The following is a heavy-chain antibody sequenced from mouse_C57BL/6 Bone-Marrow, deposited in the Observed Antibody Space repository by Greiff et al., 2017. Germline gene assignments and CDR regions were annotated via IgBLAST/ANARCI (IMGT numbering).Heavy chain of an antibody. Sequence: EVMLVESGGGLVQPGGSMKLSCAASGFTFSDAWMDWVRQSPEKGLEWVAEIRNKANNHATYYAESVKGRFTISRDGSKSSIYLQMNSLRAEDTGIYYCTSYYYGSSSYYFDYWGQGTTLTVSS. V-gene: IGHV6-6*01. CDR1: GFTFSDAW. J-gene: IGHJ2*01. CDR3: TSYYYGSSSYYFDY. D-gene: IGHD1-1*01. CDR2: IRNKANNHAT.